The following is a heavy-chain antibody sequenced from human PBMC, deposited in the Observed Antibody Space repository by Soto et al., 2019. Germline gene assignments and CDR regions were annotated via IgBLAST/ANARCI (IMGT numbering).Heavy chain of an antibody. CDR1: GDAVSSNSVA. Sequence: SQTLSLTWVGSGDAVSSNSVAWNWVRQSPSRGLEWLGRTYYRSRWYSDYAVSVRSRIDINADTSKNQVSLQLNSVTPEDTAVYYCARSEEDSDYYYYGMDAWGQGTTVTVSS. D-gene: IGHD2-15*01. J-gene: IGHJ6*02. CDR2: TYYRSRWYS. V-gene: IGHV6-1*01. CDR3: ARSEEDSDYYYYGMDA.